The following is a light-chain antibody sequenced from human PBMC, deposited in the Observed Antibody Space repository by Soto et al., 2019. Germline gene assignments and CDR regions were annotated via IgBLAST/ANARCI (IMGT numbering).Light chain of an antibody. CDR3: QQASVLPFT. J-gene: IGKJ3*01. V-gene: IGKV1-12*01. CDR1: RDIGTW. CDR2: AAS. Sequence: DIQMTQSPSSVSASVGDRVTITCRASRDIGTWLAWYQQIPGKAPKLLIFAASTFQNRVPSRFSGSGSGTDVALTISGLQPEDFATDYCQQASVLPFTFGPGTKVDIK.